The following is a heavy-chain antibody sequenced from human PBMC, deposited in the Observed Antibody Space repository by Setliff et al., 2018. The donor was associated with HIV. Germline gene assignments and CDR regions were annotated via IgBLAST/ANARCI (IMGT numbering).Heavy chain of an antibody. CDR1: GFTFYNYG. V-gene: IGHV3-13*01. J-gene: IGHJ6*03. D-gene: IGHD2-2*01. Sequence: PGGSLRLSCTASGFTFYNYGFHWVRRVTGKGLEWVAGGTVTGATYYPNSVLGRSTISRDDGGSYLQMNSLRVEDTGVYFCARRAGYASTYHREDYHYLDVWGKGTTVTVSS. CDR3: ARRAGYASTYHREDYHYLDV. CDR2: GTVTGAT.